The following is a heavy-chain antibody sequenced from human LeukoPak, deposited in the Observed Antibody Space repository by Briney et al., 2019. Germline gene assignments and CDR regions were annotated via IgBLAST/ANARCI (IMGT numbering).Heavy chain of an antibody. CDR3: ARARIVVVPAAIDLLRGITMVRGVSRVSDYYYYYYMDV. V-gene: IGHV3-21*01. J-gene: IGHJ6*03. CDR1: KFTLSSYS. D-gene: IGHD2-2*01. Sequence: GGSLRLSCAASKFTLSSYSINWVRQAPGKGLEWVSSISSSSSYIYYADSVKGRFTISRDNAKNTLYLQMNSLRAEDTAVYYCARARIVVVPAAIDLLRGITMVRGVSRVSDYYYYYYMDVWGKGTTVTISS. CDR2: ISSSSSYI.